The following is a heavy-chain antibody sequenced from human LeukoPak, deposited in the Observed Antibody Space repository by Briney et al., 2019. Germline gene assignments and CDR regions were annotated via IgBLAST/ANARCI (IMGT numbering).Heavy chain of an antibody. V-gene: IGHV3-48*03. D-gene: IGHD3-16*01. J-gene: IGHJ3*02. CDR3: AKSSPFGAFDI. Sequence: GGSLRLSCAASGFTFSSYEMAWVRQAPGKGLEWVSYISSSGSTIYYADSVKGRFTISRDNAKNSLHLQMNSLRAEDTAVYYCAKSSPFGAFDIWGQGTMVTVSS. CDR1: GFTFSSYE. CDR2: ISSSGSTI.